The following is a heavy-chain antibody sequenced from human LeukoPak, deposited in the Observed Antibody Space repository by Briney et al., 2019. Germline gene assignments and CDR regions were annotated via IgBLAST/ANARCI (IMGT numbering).Heavy chain of an antibody. V-gene: IGHV3-7*03. CDR1: EFTFSSYE. J-gene: IGHJ4*02. CDR2: IKKDGSQK. Sequence: GGSLRLSCAASEFTFSSYEMNWVRQAPGKGLEWVANIKKDGSQKYYVDSVEGRFTISRDNAKNSLYLQMDSLRLDDTAVYYCTRVFGGYDVSDSWGQGTRVTVSS. D-gene: IGHD3-3*01. CDR3: TRVFGGYDVSDS.